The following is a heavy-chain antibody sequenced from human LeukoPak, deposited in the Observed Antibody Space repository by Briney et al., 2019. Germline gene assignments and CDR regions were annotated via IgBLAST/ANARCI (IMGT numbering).Heavy chain of an antibody. D-gene: IGHD6-19*01. CDR2: IYYSGST. CDR3: ARVWLENLLNWFDP. CDR1: GGSISSYY. Sequence: PSETLSLTCTVSGGSISSYYWSWIRQPPGKGLEWIGYIYYSGSTYYNPSLKSRVTISVDTSKNQFSLKLSSVTAADTAVYYCARVWLENLLNWFDPWGQGTLVTVSS. J-gene: IGHJ5*02. V-gene: IGHV4-59*12.